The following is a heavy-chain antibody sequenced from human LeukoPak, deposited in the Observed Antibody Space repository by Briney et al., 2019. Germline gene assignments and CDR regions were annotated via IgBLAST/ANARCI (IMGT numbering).Heavy chain of an antibody. J-gene: IGHJ4*02. Sequence: GGSLRLSCAASGFTSSDYYMSWIRQVPGKGLEWVSYITSSGDTIYYADSVKGRFTISRDIPENSVYLQMNSLRAEDTAVYYWARGGGNWGEGYFDYWGQGTLVTVSS. CDR2: ITSSGDTI. CDR3: ARGGGNWGEGYFDY. D-gene: IGHD7-27*01. CDR1: GFTSSDYY. V-gene: IGHV3-11*01.